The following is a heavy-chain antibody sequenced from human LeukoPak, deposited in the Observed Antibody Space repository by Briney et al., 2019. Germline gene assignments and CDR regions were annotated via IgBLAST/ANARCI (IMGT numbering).Heavy chain of an antibody. V-gene: IGHV3-30*04. D-gene: IGHD2-8*01. Sequence: GRSLRLSCAASGFTFSSYAMHWVRQAPGKGLEWVAVISYDGSNKYYADSVKGRFTISRDNSKNTLYLQMNSLRAEDTAVYYCASVLMAYANPPFDYWGQGTLVTVSS. CDR1: GFTFSSYA. CDR3: ASVLMAYANPPFDY. CDR2: ISYDGSNK. J-gene: IGHJ4*02.